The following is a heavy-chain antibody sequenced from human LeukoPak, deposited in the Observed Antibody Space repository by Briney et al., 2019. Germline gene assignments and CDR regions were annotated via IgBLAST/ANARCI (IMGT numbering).Heavy chain of an antibody. J-gene: IGHJ6*03. CDR3: ARGGDYDFWSGYSNYYYMDV. V-gene: IGHV4-59*01. Sequence: SETLSLTCTVSGASFTSYYWIWIRQPPGKGLEWIGYIYNTGSTSYNPSLQSRVTISEDKSKNQFSLKLISVTAADTAVYYCARGGDYDFWSGYSNYYYMDVWGKGTTVTVSS. D-gene: IGHD3-3*01. CDR1: GASFTSYY. CDR2: IYNTGST.